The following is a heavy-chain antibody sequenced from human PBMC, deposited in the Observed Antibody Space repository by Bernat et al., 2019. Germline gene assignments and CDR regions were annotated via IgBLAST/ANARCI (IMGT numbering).Heavy chain of an antibody. V-gene: IGHV3-30-3*01. CDR1: GFTFSSYA. CDR2: ISYDGSNK. D-gene: IGHD3-3*01. J-gene: IGHJ4*02. CDR3: ARGIGYYDFWSGYYPLDY. Sequence: QVQLVESGGGVVQPGRSLRLSCEVSGFTFSSYAMHWVRQAPGKGLEWVAVISYDGSNKYYADSVKGRFTISRDNSKNTLYLKMNSLGAEDTAVYYCARGIGYYDFWSGYYPLDYWGQGTLVTVSS.